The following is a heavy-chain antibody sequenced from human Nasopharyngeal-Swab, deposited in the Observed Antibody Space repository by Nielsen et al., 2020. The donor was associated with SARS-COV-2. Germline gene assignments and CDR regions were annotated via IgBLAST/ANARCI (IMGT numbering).Heavy chain of an antibody. CDR2: TYDRAKWYN. D-gene: IGHD6-13*01. J-gene: IGHJ4*02. V-gene: IGHV6-1*01. Sequence: WIRQSPSRGLEWLGRTYDRAKWYNDYAVSVKRRITINPDTSKNQFSLQLNSVTPEDTAVYYCAREPGGAAAGPLFDYWGQGTLVTVSS. CDR3: AREPGGAAAGPLFDY.